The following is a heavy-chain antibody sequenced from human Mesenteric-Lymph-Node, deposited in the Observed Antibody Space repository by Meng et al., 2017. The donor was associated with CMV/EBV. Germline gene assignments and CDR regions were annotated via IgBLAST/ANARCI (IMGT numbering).Heavy chain of an antibody. J-gene: IGHJ4*02. D-gene: IGHD5-24*01. Sequence: GPISTSYWSWIPQPPGKGLEWIGYIYYSGSTNYNPSLKSRVTISVDTSKNQFSPKLSSVTAADTAVYYCARVLPRDGYNPGRDYFDYWGQGTLVTVSS. CDR3: ARVLPRDGYNPGRDYFDY. V-gene: IGHV4-59*01. CDR2: IYYSGST. CDR1: GPISTSY.